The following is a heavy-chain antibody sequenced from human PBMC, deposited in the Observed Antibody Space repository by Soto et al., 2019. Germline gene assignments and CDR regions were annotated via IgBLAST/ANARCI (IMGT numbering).Heavy chain of an antibody. CDR3: ASDHPSHIVATLSYYDGMDV. CDR2: IYYSGST. V-gene: IGHV4-59*01. J-gene: IGHJ6*02. D-gene: IGHD5-12*01. CDR1: GGSISSYY. Sequence: PSETLSLTCTVSGGSISSYYWSWIRQPPGKGLEWIGYIYYSGSTNYNPSLKSRATISVDTAKNEFSLKLSSVTAADTAVYYCASDHPSHIVATLSYYDGMDVWGQGTTVTVSS.